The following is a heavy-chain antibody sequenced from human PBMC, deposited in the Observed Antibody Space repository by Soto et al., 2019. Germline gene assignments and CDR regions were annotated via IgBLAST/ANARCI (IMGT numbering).Heavy chain of an antibody. CDR3: VKDDRILGRRYFDL. CDR2: ISFSDGGT. CDR1: GFTFSSYA. V-gene: IGHV3-23*01. Sequence: EEQLLESGGGLIQPGGSLRLACAASGFTFSSYAMTWVRQAPGKGLEWVSSISFSDGGTYYADSVKGRLTISRDNSKNTLFLQMSSLRVEGTAVYYCVKDDRILGRRYFDLWGRGTLVTVSS. J-gene: IGHJ2*01. D-gene: IGHD2-15*01.